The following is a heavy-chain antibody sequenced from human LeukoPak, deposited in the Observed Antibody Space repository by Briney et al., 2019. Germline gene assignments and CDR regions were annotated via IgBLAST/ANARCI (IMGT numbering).Heavy chain of an antibody. CDR2: INPNSGGT. D-gene: IGHD4-17*01. V-gene: IGHV1-2*02. Sequence: ASVKVSCKASGYTFTGYYMHWVRQAPGQGLEWMGWINPNSGGTNYAQKFQGRVTMTRDTSISTAYMELSRLGSDDTAVYYCARDGSASDYGDYVMGYWGQGTLVTVSS. J-gene: IGHJ4*02. CDR1: GYTFTGYY. CDR3: ARDGSASDYGDYVMGY.